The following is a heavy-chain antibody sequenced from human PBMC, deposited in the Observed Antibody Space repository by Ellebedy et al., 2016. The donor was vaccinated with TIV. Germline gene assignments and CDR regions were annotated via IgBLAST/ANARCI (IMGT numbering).Heavy chain of an antibody. CDR3: ARGWWDYGF. Sequence: GESLKISCVVSGFTFSSYTMNWVRQAPGKGLEYVSSISNSGSTIYYADSVKGRFTISRDNAKNSLYLQMNSLTTEDTAVYYCARGWWDYGFWGQGTLVTVSS. V-gene: IGHV3-21*06. D-gene: IGHD3-10*01. J-gene: IGHJ4*02. CDR1: GFTFSSYT. CDR2: ISNSGSTI.